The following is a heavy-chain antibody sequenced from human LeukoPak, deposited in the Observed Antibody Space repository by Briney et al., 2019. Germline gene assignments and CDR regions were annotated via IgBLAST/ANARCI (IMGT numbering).Heavy chain of an antibody. V-gene: IGHV4-39*02. D-gene: IGHD4-17*01. CDR3: ARGGGGSSTVTIYWFDS. CDR2: VHYSGST. J-gene: IGHJ5*01. CDR1: GGSISSITSLAYY. Sequence: SETLSLTCIVSGGSISSITSLAYYWNWIRQSPGTGLEWIGSVHYSGSTYYNLSLKSRVTISADTSKNQFSLKLTSVAAADTAVYYCARGGGGSSTVTIYWFDSWGQGTLVTVSS.